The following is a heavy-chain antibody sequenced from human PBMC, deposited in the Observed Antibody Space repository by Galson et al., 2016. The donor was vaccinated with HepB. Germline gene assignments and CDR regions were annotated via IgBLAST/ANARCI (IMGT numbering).Heavy chain of an antibody. Sequence: SLRLSCAASGFTFSSYAMTWVRQPPGKGLEWVSGISASGGRTYYTDSVKGQFTISRDNSKNTLYLQMNSLRAEDTAEYYCAKHYDLWSDHNPFDYWGQGTLVTVSS. CDR1: GFTFSSYA. CDR2: ISASGGRT. D-gene: IGHD3-3*01. CDR3: AKHYDLWSDHNPFDY. V-gene: IGHV3-23*01. J-gene: IGHJ4*02.